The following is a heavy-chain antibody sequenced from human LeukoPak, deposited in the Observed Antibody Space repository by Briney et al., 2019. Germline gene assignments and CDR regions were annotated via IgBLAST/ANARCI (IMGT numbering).Heavy chain of an antibody. D-gene: IGHD3-22*01. CDR2: SSSSSSYI. V-gene: IGHV3-21*01. CDR1: GFTFSSYR. CDR3: ARVVVVLGSSSYSRIFDY. Sequence: GGPLILSWEPSGFTFSSYRMTWVGQAPGKGLKWVSSSSSSSSYIYYADSVKGRFTISRDNANNSLYLQLNSLRAEDTAVYYCARVVVVLGSSSYSRIFDYWGQGTLVTVSS. J-gene: IGHJ4*02.